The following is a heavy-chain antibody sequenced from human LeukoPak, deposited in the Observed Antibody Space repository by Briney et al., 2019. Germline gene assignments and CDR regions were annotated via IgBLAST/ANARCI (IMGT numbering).Heavy chain of an antibody. Sequence: PGGSLRLSCAASGFTFSSYAMHWVRQAPGKGLEWVAVISYDGSNKYYADSVKGRFTISRDNAKNSLYLQMNSLRAEDTAVYYCARDHAVGSSSPFDYWGQGTLVTVSS. CDR1: GFTFSSYA. J-gene: IGHJ4*02. D-gene: IGHD6-13*01. CDR2: ISYDGSNK. V-gene: IGHV3-30-3*01. CDR3: ARDHAVGSSSPFDY.